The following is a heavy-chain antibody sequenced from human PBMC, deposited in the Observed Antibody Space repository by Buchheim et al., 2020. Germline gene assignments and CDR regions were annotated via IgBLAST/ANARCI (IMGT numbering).Heavy chain of an antibody. J-gene: IGHJ6*02. CDR3: ARFHVLRFLEWLNIYGMDV. V-gene: IGHV1-8*02. CDR1: GGTFSSYA. D-gene: IGHD3-3*01. CDR2: MNPNSGNT. Sequence: QVQLVQSGAEVKKPGSSVKVSCKASGGTFSSYAISWVRQATGQGLEWMGWMNPNSGNTGYAQKFQGRVTMTRNTSISTAYMELSSLRSEDTAVYYCARFHVLRFLEWLNIYGMDVWGQGTT.